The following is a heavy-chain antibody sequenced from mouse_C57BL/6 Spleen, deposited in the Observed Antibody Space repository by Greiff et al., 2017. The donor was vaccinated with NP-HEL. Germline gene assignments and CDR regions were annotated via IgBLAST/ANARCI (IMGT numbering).Heavy chain of an antibody. CDR3: ARHVGETAQAPGYAMDY. J-gene: IGHJ4*01. D-gene: IGHD3-2*02. CDR1: GFTFSSYG. Sequence: EVNVVESGGDLVKPGGSLKLSCAASGFTFSSYGMSWVRQTPDKRLEWVATISSGGSYTYYPASVKGRFTISRDNSKNTQYLQMSSLKSEDTAMYYCARHVGETAQAPGYAMDYWGQGTSVTVSS. CDR2: ISSGGSYT. V-gene: IGHV5-6*01.